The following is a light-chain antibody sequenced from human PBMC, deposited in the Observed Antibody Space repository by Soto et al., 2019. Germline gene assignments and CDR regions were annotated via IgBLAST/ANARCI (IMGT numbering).Light chain of an antibody. V-gene: IGKV1-5*01. CDR2: DAS. J-gene: IGKJ2*03. CDR1: HSGSSW. Sequence: DIQMTQSPSTLSASVGDRVTITCRASHSGSSWLAWYQQKPGKAPKLLIYDASSLENEVSLRFSGSGSGTELTLPVSSLQPEDSATYFCQQYNRYLYSFGQGKKLEIK. CDR3: QQYNRYLYS.